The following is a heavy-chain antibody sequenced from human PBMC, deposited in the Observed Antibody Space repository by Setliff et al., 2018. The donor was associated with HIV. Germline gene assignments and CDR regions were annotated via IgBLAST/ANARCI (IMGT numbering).Heavy chain of an antibody. CDR1: GAPFNGYY. Sequence: PSETLSLTCAVYGAPFNGYYWAWIRQSPAKGLEWIGEIYHSGIVNYNPSLQSRVTISTDTSKNQFSLRLNSVTVADTAVYYCARARLRVPPSIFDYWGMGSLVTVSS. CDR2: IYHSGIV. CDR3: ARARLRVPPSIFDY. J-gene: IGHJ4*02. D-gene: IGHD2-2*01. V-gene: IGHV4-34*01.